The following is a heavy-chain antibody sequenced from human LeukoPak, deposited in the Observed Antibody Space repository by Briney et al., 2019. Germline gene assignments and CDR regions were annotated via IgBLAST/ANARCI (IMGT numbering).Heavy chain of an antibody. D-gene: IGHD2-8*01. CDR1: GFTFSNYA. Sequence: GGSLRVSCAASGFTFSNYAMNWVRQAPGKGLEWVSDISGSGGNTYYADSVKGRFTISRDNSKNTLYLQMNSLRAEDTAVYYCAKGERYCIDGVCYRDYWGQGTLVTVSS. V-gene: IGHV3-23*01. CDR3: AKGERYCIDGVCYRDY. J-gene: IGHJ4*02. CDR2: ISGSGGNT.